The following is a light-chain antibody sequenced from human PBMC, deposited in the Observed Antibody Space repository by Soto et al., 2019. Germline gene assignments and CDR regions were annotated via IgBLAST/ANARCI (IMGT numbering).Light chain of an antibody. Sequence: DIQMTQSPSTLSASVGDRVTITCRASQSISSWLAWYQQKPGKAPKLLIYDASSLESGAPSRFSGSGSGTEFTLTICSLQPDDFATYYCQQYNSYCTFGQGTKVEIK. CDR2: DAS. V-gene: IGKV1-5*01. J-gene: IGKJ1*01. CDR3: QQYNSYCT. CDR1: QSISSW.